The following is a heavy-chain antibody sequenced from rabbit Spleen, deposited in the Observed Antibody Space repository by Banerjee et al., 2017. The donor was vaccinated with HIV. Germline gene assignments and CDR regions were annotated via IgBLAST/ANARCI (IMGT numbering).Heavy chain of an antibody. Sequence: QLEESAGGLVQPGGSLKLSCKASGFTLSSYYMNWVRQAPGKGLEWIGYIDPVFSITYYANWVNGRFSISRENAQNTVLLQMTSLTAADTATYFCARDGAGGSYFALWGPGTLVTVS. CDR3: ARDGAGGSYFAL. J-gene: IGHJ4*01. V-gene: IGHV1S7*01. D-gene: IGHD8-1*01. CDR2: IDPVFSIT. CDR1: GFTLSSYY.